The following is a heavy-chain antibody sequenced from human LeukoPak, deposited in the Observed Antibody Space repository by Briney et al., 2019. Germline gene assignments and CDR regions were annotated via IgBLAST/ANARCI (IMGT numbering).Heavy chain of an antibody. J-gene: IGHJ5*02. CDR1: GGSISSSSYY. V-gene: IGHV4-39*01. CDR2: IYYSGST. CDR3: ARHYGGLRFLEWSPPAWFDP. Sequence: PETLSLTCTVSGGSISSSSYYWGWIRQPPGKGLEWIGSIYYSGSTYYNPSLKSRVTIFVDTSKNQFSLKLSSVTAADMAVYYCARHYGGLRFLEWSPPAWFDPWGQGTLVTVSS. D-gene: IGHD3-3*01.